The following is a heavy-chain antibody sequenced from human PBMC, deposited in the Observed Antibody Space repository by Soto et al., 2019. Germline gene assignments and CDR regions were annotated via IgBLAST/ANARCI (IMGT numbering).Heavy chain of an antibody. D-gene: IGHD3-3*01. Sequence: EVQLLESGGGLVQPGGSLRLSCAASGFTFSSYAMSWVRQAPGKGLEWVSVVSGSAGSTYYADSVRGRFTISRDNSKNTLYMQMNSLRAEDTDVYYCANDASYGITSFDLWGRGTMVTVSA. CDR2: VSGSAGST. V-gene: IGHV3-23*01. CDR3: ANDASYGITSFDL. CDR1: GFTFSSYA. J-gene: IGHJ2*01.